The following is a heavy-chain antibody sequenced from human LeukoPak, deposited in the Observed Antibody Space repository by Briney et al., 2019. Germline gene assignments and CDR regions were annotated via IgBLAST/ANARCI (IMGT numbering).Heavy chain of an antibody. D-gene: IGHD3-3*01. CDR2: ISAYNGNT. V-gene: IGHV1-18*01. CDR1: GYTFTSYG. CDR3: ARPTGYYDRDAFDI. Sequence: ASVKVSCKASGYTFTSYGISWVRQAPGQGLEWMGWISAYNGNTNYAQKLQGRVTMTTDTSTSTVYMELSSLRSEDTAVYYCARPTGYYDRDAFDIWGQGIMVTVSS. J-gene: IGHJ3*02.